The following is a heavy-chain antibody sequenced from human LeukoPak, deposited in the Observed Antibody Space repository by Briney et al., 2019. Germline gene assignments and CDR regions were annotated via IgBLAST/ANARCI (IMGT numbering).Heavy chain of an antibody. Sequence: SETLSLTCTVSGGSISSSSYYWGWIRQPPGKGLEWIGNIYYSGSSYYNPSLKSRVTISVDTSKNQFSLKLSSVTAADTAVYYCARRVTTVTTSRVRSPVYNWFDPWGQGTLVTVSS. CDR2: IYYSGSS. CDR1: GGSISSSSYY. D-gene: IGHD4-11*01. V-gene: IGHV4-39*01. J-gene: IGHJ5*02. CDR3: ARRVTTVTTSRVRSPVYNWFDP.